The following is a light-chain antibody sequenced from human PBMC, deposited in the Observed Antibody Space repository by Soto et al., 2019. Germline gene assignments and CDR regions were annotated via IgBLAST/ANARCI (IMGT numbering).Light chain of an antibody. CDR2: DVT. CDR3: SSNTGTYTRVV. Sequence: QSVLTQPRSVSGSPGQSVTMSCTGTSSDVGTYNYVSWYQQYPGKAPKLIISDVTKRPSGVPDRFSGSKSGNTASLTISGLQAEDEADYYCSSNTGTYTRVVFGGGTKLTVL. CDR1: SSDVGTYNY. J-gene: IGLJ2*01. V-gene: IGLV2-11*01.